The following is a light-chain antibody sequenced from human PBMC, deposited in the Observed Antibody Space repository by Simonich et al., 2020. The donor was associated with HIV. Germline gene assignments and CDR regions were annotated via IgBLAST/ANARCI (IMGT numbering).Light chain of an antibody. J-gene: IGLJ3*02. CDR2: RDS. CDR3: QSADSSGTYWV. CDR1: ALPKQY. Sequence: SYELTQPPSVSVSPGQTARITFSGDALPKQYAPWYQQKPGQAPVLVIYRDSERPSEIPERFSGSRSGKIVTLTISGVQAEDEADYYCQSADSSGTYWVFGGGTKLTVL. V-gene: IGLV3-25*03.